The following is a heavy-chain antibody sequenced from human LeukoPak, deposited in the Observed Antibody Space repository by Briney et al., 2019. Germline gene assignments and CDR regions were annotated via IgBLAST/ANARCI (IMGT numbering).Heavy chain of an antibody. J-gene: IGHJ4*02. D-gene: IGHD3-10*01. V-gene: IGHV3-74*01. CDR2: INSDGSST. CDR1: GFTFSSYW. Sequence: GGSLRLPCAASGFTFSSYWMHWVRQAPGKGLVWVSRINSDGSSTSYADSVKGRFTISRDNAKNKLYLQMNSLRAEDTAVYYCAIGSGSYYTEVPFDYWGQGTLVTVSS. CDR3: AIGSGSYYTEVPFDY.